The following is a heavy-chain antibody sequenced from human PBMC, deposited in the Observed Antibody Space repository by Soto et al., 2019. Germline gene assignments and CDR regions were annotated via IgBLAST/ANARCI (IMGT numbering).Heavy chain of an antibody. V-gene: IGHV3-23*01. CDR1: GFTFSACA. J-gene: IGHJ6*02. Sequence: DVHMLESGGGLVQPGGSLRLSCAVSGFTFSACAMSWVRQAPGKGLEWVSAISGSGDETFHAHSVKGRFTTSRDNSKNTLYLQMSSLRAEDTARYYCAKWGNDWGYDYYGMNVWGQGTTVTVSS. CDR3: AKWGNDWGYDYYGMNV. CDR2: ISGSGDET. D-gene: IGHD7-27*01.